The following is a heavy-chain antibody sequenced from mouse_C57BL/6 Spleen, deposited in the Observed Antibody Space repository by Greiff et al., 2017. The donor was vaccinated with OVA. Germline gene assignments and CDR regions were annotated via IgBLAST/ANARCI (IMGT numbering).Heavy chain of an antibody. J-gene: IGHJ3*01. Sequence: QVQLQQPGAELVRPGSSVKLSCKASGYTFTSYWMDWVKQRPGQGLEWIGNIYPSDSETHYNQKFKDKATLTVDKSSSTAYMQLSSLTSEDSAVYYCARWDYYGSSYSAWFAYWGQGTLVTVSA. D-gene: IGHD1-1*01. CDR2: IYPSDSET. CDR1: GYTFTSYW. V-gene: IGHV1-61*01. CDR3: ARWDYYGSSYSAWFAY.